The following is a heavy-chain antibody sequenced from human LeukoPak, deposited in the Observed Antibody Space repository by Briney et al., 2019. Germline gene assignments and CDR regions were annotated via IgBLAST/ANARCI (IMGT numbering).Heavy chain of an antibody. CDR2: ISNDGDT. Sequence: RPGGSLRLSCAASGFTVSSNYMSWVRQGPGKGLECVSVISNDGDTYYADSVKGRFTISRDNSKNTLYLQMNSLRAEDTAVYYCAKWRFGDGYNNPPYPLDYWGQGTLVTVSS. D-gene: IGHD5-24*01. J-gene: IGHJ4*02. CDR3: AKWRFGDGYNNPPYPLDY. V-gene: IGHV3-53*01. CDR1: GFTVSSNY.